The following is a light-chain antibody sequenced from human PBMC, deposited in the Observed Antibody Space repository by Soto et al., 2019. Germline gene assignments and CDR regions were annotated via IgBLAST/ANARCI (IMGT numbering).Light chain of an antibody. Sequence: EFVLPQSPGTLSFAPGERATLSCRASPSVTNFLAWYQQKPGQAPRLLIYGASTRATGIPARFSGSGSGTEFTLTISSLQSEDFAVYYCQQYNNWPPITFGQGTRLEI. CDR2: GAS. V-gene: IGKV3-15*01. CDR3: QQYNNWPPIT. J-gene: IGKJ5*01. CDR1: PSVTNF.